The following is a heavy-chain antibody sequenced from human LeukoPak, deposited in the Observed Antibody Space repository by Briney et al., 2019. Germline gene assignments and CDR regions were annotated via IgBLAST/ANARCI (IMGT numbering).Heavy chain of an antibody. CDR2: ISSSSNYI. Sequence: PGGSLRLSCGASGFTFSIYSMNWVRQAPGKGLEWVSSISSSSNYIYYADSVKGRFTISRDNVKNSLYLQMNSLRAEDTAVYYCARAGPADYWGQGTLVTVSS. V-gene: IGHV3-21*01. J-gene: IGHJ4*02. CDR3: ARAGPADY. CDR1: GFTFSIYS.